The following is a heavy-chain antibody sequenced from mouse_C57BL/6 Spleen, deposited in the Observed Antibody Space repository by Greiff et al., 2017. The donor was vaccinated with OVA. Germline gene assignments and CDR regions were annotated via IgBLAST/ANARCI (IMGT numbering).Heavy chain of an antibody. V-gene: IGHV1-7*01. CDR2: INPSSGYT. J-gene: IGHJ4*01. Sequence: QVQLQQSGAELAKPGASVKLSCKASGYTFPSCWMHWVKQMPGQGLEWIGYINPSSGYTKYNQKFKDKATLTADKSSSTAYMQLSSLTYEDSAVDYCARSGYDYDEDAMDYWGQGTSVTVSS. D-gene: IGHD2-4*01. CDR1: GYTFPSCW. CDR3: ARSGYDYDEDAMDY.